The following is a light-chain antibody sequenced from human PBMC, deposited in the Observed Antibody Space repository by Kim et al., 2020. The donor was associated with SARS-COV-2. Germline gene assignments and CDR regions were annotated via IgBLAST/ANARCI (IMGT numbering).Light chain of an antibody. V-gene: IGLV3-19*01. CDR1: SLKKYF. Sequence: SSELTQDPAVSVALGQTVRITCQGDSLKKYFAIWYQQKPGQAPVVVIYGQNNRPSGIPDRFSGSTSGNTASLTITGAQAEDEADYYCNSRDSSGNHWVFG. CDR2: GQN. CDR3: NSRDSSGNHWV. J-gene: IGLJ3*02.